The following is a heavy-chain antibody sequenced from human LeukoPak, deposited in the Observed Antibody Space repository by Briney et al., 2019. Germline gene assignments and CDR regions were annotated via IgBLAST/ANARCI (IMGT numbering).Heavy chain of an antibody. D-gene: IGHD1-7*01. CDR2: IFPGDSDA. CDR1: GYSFSSSW. Sequence: GESLKISCKGSGYSFSSSWIGWVRQMPGKGLEWMGIIFPGDSDARYSPAFQGQVTISADRSISTVHLQWSRLKASGTAIYYCARLRGTSKTYYYDGLDVWGQGTTVTVSS. V-gene: IGHV5-51*01. CDR3: ARLRGTSKTYYYDGLDV. J-gene: IGHJ6*02.